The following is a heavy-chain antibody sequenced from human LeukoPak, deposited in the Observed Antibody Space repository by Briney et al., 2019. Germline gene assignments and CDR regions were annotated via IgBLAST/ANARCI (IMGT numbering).Heavy chain of an antibody. V-gene: IGHV3-33*01. D-gene: IGHD6-19*01. J-gene: IGHJ6*02. CDR2: IWYDGSNK. CDR3: ARGSYSSGWYFSYYYYYGMDV. Sequence: GGSLRLSCAASGFTFSSYGMHWVRQAPGKGLEWVAVIWYDGSNKYYADSVKGRFTISRDNSKNTLYLQMNSLRAEDTAVYYCARGSYSSGWYFSYYYYYGMDVWGQGTTVTVSS. CDR1: GFTFSSYG.